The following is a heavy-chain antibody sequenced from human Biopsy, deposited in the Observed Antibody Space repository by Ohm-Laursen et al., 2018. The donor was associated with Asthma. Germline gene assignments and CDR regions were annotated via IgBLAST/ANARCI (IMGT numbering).Heavy chain of an antibody. CDR2: LSVYNGNT. CDR1: GYTFNSAG. CDR3: ARAVDYSHYYGIDV. J-gene: IGHJ6*02. D-gene: IGHD3-10*01. V-gene: IGHV1-18*01. Sequence: SSVKVSCKTSGYTFNSAGITWVRQAPGQGLEWMGWLSVYNGNTKVAQKLQDRVTMITGTSTSTAYMELRSLRSDDTAVYFCARAVDYSHYYGIDVWGQGTTVTVS.